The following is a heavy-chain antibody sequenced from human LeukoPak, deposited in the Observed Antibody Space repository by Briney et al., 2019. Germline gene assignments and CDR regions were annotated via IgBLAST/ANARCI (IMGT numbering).Heavy chain of an antibody. CDR3: AKDPNGDYIGTFDI. CDR2: ISGRLSDT. CDR1: GFTFSDYA. Sequence: GGSLRLSCAASGFTFSDYAMSWVRQAPGKGLEWVSVISGRLSDTYYADSVRGRFTISRDNSKNTLYLQMNSLRAEDTAVYYCAKDPNGDYIGTFDIWGQGTMVTVSS. D-gene: IGHD4-17*01. J-gene: IGHJ3*02. V-gene: IGHV3-23*01.